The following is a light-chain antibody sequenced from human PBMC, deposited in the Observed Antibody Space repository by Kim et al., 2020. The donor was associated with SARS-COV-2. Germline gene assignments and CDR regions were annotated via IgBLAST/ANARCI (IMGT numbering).Light chain of an antibody. Sequence: DIQMTQSPSSLSASVGDRVTITCRASQGISNSLAWFQQKPGKAPKSLISAASSLQSGVPSRFSGSGSGTDFTLVISSLQPEDVATYYCQHYSFYPFSFGQGPKLEI. CDR2: AAS. V-gene: IGKV1-16*01. CDR3: QHYSFYPFS. J-gene: IGKJ2*03. CDR1: QGISNS.